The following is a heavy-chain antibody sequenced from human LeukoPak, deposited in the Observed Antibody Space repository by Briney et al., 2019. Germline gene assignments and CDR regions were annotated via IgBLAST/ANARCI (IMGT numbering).Heavy chain of an antibody. V-gene: IGHV3-15*01. Sequence: GGSLRLSCTASGFTFSYVWMNWVRQAPGKGLEWVGRIKNETEAETSDYAAPVKGRFTISRDDSKNTVYLQMNSLKTEDTAVYYCTTDWEVGHAIVAKWPFDSWGQGTLVTVSS. CDR1: GFTFSYVW. CDR2: IKNETEAETS. D-gene: IGHD2-21*01. CDR3: TTDWEVGHAIVAKWPFDS. J-gene: IGHJ4*02.